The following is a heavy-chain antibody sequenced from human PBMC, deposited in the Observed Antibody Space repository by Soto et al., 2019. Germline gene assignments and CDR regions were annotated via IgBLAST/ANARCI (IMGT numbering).Heavy chain of an antibody. CDR3: ARGQDSIAAAGINWFDP. D-gene: IGHD6-13*01. J-gene: IGHJ5*02. Sequence: PGESLKISCKGSGYSFTSYWIGWVRQMPGKGLEWMGIIYPGDSDTRYSPSFQGQVTISADKSISTAYLQWSSLKASDTAMYYCARGQDSIAAAGINWFDPWGQGTLVTVSS. CDR2: IYPGDSDT. V-gene: IGHV5-51*01. CDR1: GYSFTSYW.